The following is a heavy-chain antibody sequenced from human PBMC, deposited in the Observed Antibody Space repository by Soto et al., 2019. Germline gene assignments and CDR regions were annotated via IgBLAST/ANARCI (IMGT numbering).Heavy chain of an antibody. CDR3: ARGFRVVVITQYYFDY. CDR1: GGSISSSSYY. V-gene: IGHV4-39*01. D-gene: IGHD3-22*01. CDR2: IYYSGST. J-gene: IGHJ4*02. Sequence: SETLSLTCTVSGGSISSSSYYWGWIRQPPGKGLEWIGSIYYSGSTYYNPSLKSRVTISVDTSKNQFSLKLSSVTAADTAVYYCARGFRVVVITQYYFDYWGQGTLVTVSS.